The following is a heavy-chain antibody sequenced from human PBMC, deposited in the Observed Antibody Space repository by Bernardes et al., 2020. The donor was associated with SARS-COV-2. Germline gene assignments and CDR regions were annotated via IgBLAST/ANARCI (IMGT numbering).Heavy chain of an antibody. J-gene: IGHJ4*02. D-gene: IGHD5-12*01. V-gene: IGHV4-59*01. CDR1: GGSISTYY. Sequence: SETLSLTCTVSGGSISTYYWSWIRQPPGKGLEWIGYIYYSGSTNYNPSLKSRVTMSVDTSKNQFSLKLSSVTAADTAMFYCARGVGYNSWTWFDYWGQGTLVTVSS. CDR2: IYYSGST. CDR3: ARGVGYNSWTWFDY.